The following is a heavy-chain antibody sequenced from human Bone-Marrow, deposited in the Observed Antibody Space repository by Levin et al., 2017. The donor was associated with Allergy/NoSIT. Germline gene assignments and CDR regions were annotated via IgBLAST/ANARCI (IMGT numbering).Heavy chain of an antibody. CDR2: IGGSGDTT. V-gene: IGHV3-23*01. Sequence: GESLKISCAASGFTFSSFAMSWVRQAPGKGLEWGSTIGGSGDTTHYADSVKGRFTISRDNSKNTMYLQMNSLSAEDTAVYYCAKYSSSQTRNYGTDVWGQGTTVTVSS. D-gene: IGHD6-13*01. CDR3: AKYSSSQTRNYGTDV. J-gene: IGHJ6*02. CDR1: GFTFSSFA.